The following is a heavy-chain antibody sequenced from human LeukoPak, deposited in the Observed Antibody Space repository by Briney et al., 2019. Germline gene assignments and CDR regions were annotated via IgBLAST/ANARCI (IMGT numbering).Heavy chain of an antibody. V-gene: IGHV3-7*01. Sequence: GGSLRLSCAASGFTFSSYWMSWVRQAPGKGPEWVANIKQGGSEKYYVDSVKGRFTISRDNAKNSVYLQMNSLRVEDTAVYYCARAPDTARFDPWGQGTLVTVSS. CDR1: GFTFSSYW. J-gene: IGHJ5*02. CDR3: ARAPDTARFDP. CDR2: IKQGGSEK. D-gene: IGHD5-18*01.